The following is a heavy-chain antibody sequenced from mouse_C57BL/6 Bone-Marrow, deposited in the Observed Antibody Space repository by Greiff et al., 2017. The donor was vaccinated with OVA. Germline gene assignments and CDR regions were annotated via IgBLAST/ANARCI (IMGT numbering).Heavy chain of an antibody. D-gene: IGHD2-3*01. J-gene: IGHJ1*03. V-gene: IGHV1-19*01. Sequence: VQLKQSGPVLVKPGASVKMSCKASGYTFTDYYMNWVKQSHGKSLEWIGVINPYNGGTSYNQKFKGKATLTVDKSSSTAYMELNSLTSEDSAVYYCARWGWLPSYFDVWGTGTTVTVSS. CDR1: GYTFTDYY. CDR2: INPYNGGT. CDR3: ARWGWLPSYFDV.